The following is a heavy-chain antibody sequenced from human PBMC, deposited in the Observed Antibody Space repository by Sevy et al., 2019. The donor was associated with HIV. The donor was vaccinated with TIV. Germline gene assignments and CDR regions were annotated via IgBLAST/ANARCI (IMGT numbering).Heavy chain of an antibody. V-gene: IGHV3-23*01. J-gene: IGHJ4*02. CDR2: ITISGGTT. CDR3: AKDRVSGTYYTGDFDY. Sequence: GGSLRLSCAASGFTFSNYAMSWVRQAPGKGLEWVSVITISGGTTYYADSVKGRFTISRDSSKNTLYLQMNSLTAEDTAVYYCAKDRVSGTYYTGDFDYWGQGTLVTVSS. D-gene: IGHD3-10*01. CDR1: GFTFSNYA.